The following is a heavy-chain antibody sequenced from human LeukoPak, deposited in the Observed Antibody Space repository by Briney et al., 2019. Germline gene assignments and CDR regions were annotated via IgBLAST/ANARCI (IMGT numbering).Heavy chain of an antibody. D-gene: IGHD2-21*01. CDR3: ARVYQSRVGIAGRAHYFDY. Sequence: GASVKVSCKASGYTFTSYYMHWVRQAPGQGLEWMGIITPSGGSTSYAQKFQGRVTMTRDTSTSTVYMELSSLRSEDTAVYYCARVYQSRVGIAGRAHYFDYWGQGTLVTVSS. CDR1: GYTFTSYY. CDR2: ITPSGGST. J-gene: IGHJ4*02. V-gene: IGHV1-46*01.